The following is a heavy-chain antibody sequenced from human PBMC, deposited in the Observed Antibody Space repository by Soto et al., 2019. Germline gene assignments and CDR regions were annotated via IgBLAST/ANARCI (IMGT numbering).Heavy chain of an antibody. V-gene: IGHV5-51*01. CDR2: INPGDSDT. J-gene: IGHJ4*02. CDR1: GYRFSNYW. Sequence: GESLKISCKGSGYRFSNYWIGWVRQMPGKGLEWMGIINPGDSDTRYSPSFQGQVTISTNKTITTAYPQSSSLKASDTATYFCARSFTAGKAGDYWGQGTMVTVSS. CDR3: ARSFTAGKAGDY. D-gene: IGHD6-19*01.